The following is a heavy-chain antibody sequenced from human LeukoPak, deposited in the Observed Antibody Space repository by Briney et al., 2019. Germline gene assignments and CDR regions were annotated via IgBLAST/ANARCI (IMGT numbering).Heavy chain of an antibody. Sequence: PSETLSLTCTVSGGSISSSSYYWGWIRQPPGKRLEWIGSIYYSGSTYYNPSLKSRATISVDTSKNQFSLKLSSVIAADTAVYYCARLVSDPWGQGALVTVSS. CDR1: GGSISSSSYY. J-gene: IGHJ5*02. CDR2: IYYSGST. V-gene: IGHV4-39*01. CDR3: ARLVSDP.